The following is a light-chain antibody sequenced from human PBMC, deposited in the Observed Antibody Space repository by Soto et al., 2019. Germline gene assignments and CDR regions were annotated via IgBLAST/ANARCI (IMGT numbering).Light chain of an antibody. CDR3: QQYNNWPRAT. V-gene: IGKV3-15*01. CDR2: RAS. Sequence: EIVMTQSPATLSLSLGERATLSCRASQSINSNLAWYQQKPGQVPRLFIFRASSRATGVPARFSGGGSGTAFNLTISSLQSEDFAVYYCQQYNNWPRATFGGGTKVDIK. J-gene: IGKJ4*01. CDR1: QSINSN.